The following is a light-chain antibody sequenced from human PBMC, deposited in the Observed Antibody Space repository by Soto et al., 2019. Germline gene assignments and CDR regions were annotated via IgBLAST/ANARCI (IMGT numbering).Light chain of an antibody. CDR3: AAWDDTVRSYV. CDR2: RDN. CDR1: ISNIATNY. Sequence: QSVLTQPPSVSGTPGQRVTISCSGGISNIATNYVHWFQQLPGTAPKVLSNRDNQRPSGVPDRFSGSKSGTSASLAISGRRSADEAEYYCAAWDDTVRSYVFGTGTKLTVL. V-gene: IGLV1-47*01. J-gene: IGLJ1*01.